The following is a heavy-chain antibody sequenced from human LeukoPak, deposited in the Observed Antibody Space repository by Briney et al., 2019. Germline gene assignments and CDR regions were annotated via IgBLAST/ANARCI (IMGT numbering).Heavy chain of an antibody. Sequence: GGSLRLSCAASGFIFTNYFMSWVRQAPGKGLEWVASIKHDGSEKYYVDSVRGRFTISRDNTMNSLYLQMSSLRAENTAVYYCATDRGWRTSGYYLYYFEYWGQGTLVTVSS. CDR3: ATDRGWRTSGYYLYYFEY. J-gene: IGHJ4*02. V-gene: IGHV3-7*01. D-gene: IGHD3-3*01. CDR1: GFIFTNYF. CDR2: IKHDGSEK.